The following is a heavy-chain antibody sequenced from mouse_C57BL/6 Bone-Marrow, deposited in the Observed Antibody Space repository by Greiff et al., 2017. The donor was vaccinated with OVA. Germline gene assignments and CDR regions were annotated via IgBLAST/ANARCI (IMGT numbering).Heavy chain of an antibody. V-gene: IGHV1-52*01. J-gene: IGHJ4*01. Sequence: VQLQQSGAELVRPGSSVKLSCKASGYTFTSYWMHWVKQRPIQGLEWIGNIDPSDSETHYNQKFKDKATLTVDKSSSTAYMQLSSLTSEDSAVYYCARGAYYGSSYCYAMDYWGQGTSVTVSS. CDR1: GYTFTSYW. CDR3: ARGAYYGSSYCYAMDY. CDR2: IDPSDSET. D-gene: IGHD1-1*01.